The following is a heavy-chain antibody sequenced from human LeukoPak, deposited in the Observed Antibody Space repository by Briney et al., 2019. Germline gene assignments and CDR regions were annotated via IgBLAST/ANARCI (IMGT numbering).Heavy chain of an antibody. D-gene: IGHD3-3*01. CDR3: ARRKVYDFWSGYPPPDAFDI. V-gene: IGHV4-59*08. CDR1: GGSFSGYY. Sequence: SETLSLTCAVYGGSFSGYYWSWIRQPPGKGLEWIGYIYYSGSTNYNPSLKSRVTISVDTSKNQFSLKLSSVTAADTAVYYCARRKVYDFWSGYPPPDAFDIWGQGTMVTVSS. J-gene: IGHJ3*02. CDR2: IYYSGST.